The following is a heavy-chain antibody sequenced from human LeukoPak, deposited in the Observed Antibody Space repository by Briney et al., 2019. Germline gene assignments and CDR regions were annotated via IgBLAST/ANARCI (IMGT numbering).Heavy chain of an antibody. V-gene: IGHV4-34*01. CDR3: AREHVDHDAFDI. J-gene: IGHJ3*02. D-gene: IGHD3/OR15-3a*01. Sequence: PSETLSLTCAVYGGSFSGYYWSWIRQPPGKGLEWIGEINHSGSTNYNPSLKSRVTISVDTSKNQFSLKLSSVTAADTAVYYCAREHVDHDAFDIWGQGTMVTVSS. CDR2: INHSGST. CDR1: GGSFSGYY.